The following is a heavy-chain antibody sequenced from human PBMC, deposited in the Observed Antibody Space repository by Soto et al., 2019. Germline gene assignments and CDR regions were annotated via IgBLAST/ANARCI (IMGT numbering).Heavy chain of an antibody. D-gene: IGHD3-22*01. Sequence: GGSLRLSCAASGFTFSSYAMSWVRQAPGKGLEWVAAISGSGGSTYYADSVKGRFTISRDNSKNTLYLQMISLRAEDTAVYYCAKRSPYYYDSSGSDYWGQGTRVPVS. V-gene: IGHV3-23*01. J-gene: IGHJ4*02. CDR3: AKRSPYYYDSSGSDY. CDR1: GFTFSSYA. CDR2: ISGSGGST.